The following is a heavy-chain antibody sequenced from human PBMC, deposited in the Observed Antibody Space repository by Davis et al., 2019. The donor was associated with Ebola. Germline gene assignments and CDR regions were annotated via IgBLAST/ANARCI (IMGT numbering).Heavy chain of an antibody. J-gene: IGHJ4*02. V-gene: IGHV3-48*04. CDR1: GFTFSNYA. D-gene: IGHD6-13*01. CDR3: ARGPSTGNSFSY. CDR2: ISSSSSVM. Sequence: GESLKISCAASGFTFSNYAMNWVRQAPGKGLEWVSYISSSSSVMSYADSVKGRFTISRDNAKNSLYLQMNSLRAEDTAVYYCARGPSTGNSFSYWGQGTLVTVSS.